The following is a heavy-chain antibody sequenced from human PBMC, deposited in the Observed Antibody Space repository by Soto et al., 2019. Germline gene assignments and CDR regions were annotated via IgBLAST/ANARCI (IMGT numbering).Heavy chain of an antibody. V-gene: IGHV3-48*01. D-gene: IGHD5-12*01. CDR1: GFTFNSYG. J-gene: IGHJ5*02. Sequence: EVQMVESGGGLEQPGGSLRLSCAASGFTFNSYGMSWVRQAPGKGLEWVSYISSSSSTIYYADSVKGRFTISSNNAKHSLYLQMNSLRAEDTAVYYCARDIVATMYWFDPWGQGTLVTVSS. CDR3: ARDIVATMYWFDP. CDR2: ISSSSSTI.